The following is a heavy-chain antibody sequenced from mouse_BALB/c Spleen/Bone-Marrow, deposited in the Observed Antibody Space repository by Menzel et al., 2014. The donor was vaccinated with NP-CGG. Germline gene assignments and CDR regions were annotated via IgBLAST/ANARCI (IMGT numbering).Heavy chain of an antibody. Sequence: VQLQQSGAELVRPGPSVKISCKASGYAFSSYWMNWVKQRPGQGLEWIGQIYPGDGDTNYSGKFKGKATLTADESSSTAYMQLSILTSEDSAVYFCAFVNYDFDYWGQGTTLTVSS. D-gene: IGHD2-1*01. CDR2: IYPGDGDT. J-gene: IGHJ2*01. CDR1: GYAFSSYW. CDR3: AFVNYDFDY. V-gene: IGHV1-80*01.